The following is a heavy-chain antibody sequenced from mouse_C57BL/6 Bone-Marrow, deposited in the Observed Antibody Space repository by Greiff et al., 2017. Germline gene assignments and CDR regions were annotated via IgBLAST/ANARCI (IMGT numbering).Heavy chain of an antibody. Sequence: EVKLMESGGGLVQPKGSLKLSCAASGFSFNTYAMNWVRQAPGKGLEWVARIRSKSNNYATYYADSVKDRFTISRDDSESMLYLQMNNLKTEDTARYYGETTGVDQYWYFDVWGTGTTVTVSS. CDR1: GFSFNTYA. CDR2: IRSKSNNYAT. J-gene: IGHJ1*03. D-gene: IGHD1-1*01. CDR3: ETTGVDQYWYFDV. V-gene: IGHV10-1*01.